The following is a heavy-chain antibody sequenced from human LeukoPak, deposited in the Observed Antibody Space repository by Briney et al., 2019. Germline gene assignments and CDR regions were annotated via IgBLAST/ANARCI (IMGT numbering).Heavy chain of an antibody. D-gene: IGHD2/OR15-2a*01. CDR2: ISSSGSTI. V-gene: IGHV3-48*04. CDR3: ARRIGFSYYYMDV. Sequence: GGSLRLSCAASGFTFSSYSMNWVRQAPGKGLEWVSYISSSGSTIYYADSVKGRFTISRDNAKNSLYLQMNSLRAEDTAVYYCARRIGFSYYYMDVWGKGTTVTISS. CDR1: GFTFSSYS. J-gene: IGHJ6*03.